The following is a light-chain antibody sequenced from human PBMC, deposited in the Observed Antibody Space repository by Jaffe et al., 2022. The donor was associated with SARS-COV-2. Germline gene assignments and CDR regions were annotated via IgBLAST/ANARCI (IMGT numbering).Light chain of an antibody. V-gene: IGLV2-8*01. Sequence: QSALTQPPSASGSPGQSVTISCTGTSDDVGGYNFVSWYQQHPGKAPRLMFYEVFKRPSGVPDRFSASKSGNTASLTVSGLQAEDEAEYYCSSYAENYNLVFGGGTKLTVL. J-gene: IGLJ2*01. CDR1: SDDVGGYNF. CDR3: SSYAENYNLV. CDR2: EVF.